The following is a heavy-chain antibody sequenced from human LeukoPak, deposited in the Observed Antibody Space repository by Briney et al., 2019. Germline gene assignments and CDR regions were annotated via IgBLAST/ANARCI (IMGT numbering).Heavy chain of an antibody. CDR1: GGSISSSSYY. CDR2: IYYSGST. Sequence: SETLSLTCTVSGGSISSSSYYWGWIRQPPGKGLEWIGSIYYSGSTYYNPSLKSRVTISVDTSKNQFSLKLSSVTAADTAVYYCASDQPYGSGSYYLDPNWFDPWGQGTLVTVSS. D-gene: IGHD3-10*01. J-gene: IGHJ5*02. V-gene: IGHV4-39*07. CDR3: ASDQPYGSGSYYLDPNWFDP.